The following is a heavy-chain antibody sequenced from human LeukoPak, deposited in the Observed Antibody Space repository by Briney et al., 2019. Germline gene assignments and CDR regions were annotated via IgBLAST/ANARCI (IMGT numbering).Heavy chain of an antibody. Sequence: GGSLRLSCAASGFTFSSYWMSWVRQAPGKGLEWVANIKQGGSEKYYVDSVKGRFTISRDNAKNSLYPQMNSLRAEDTAVYYCARMRDYGDYELDYWGQGTLVTVSS. V-gene: IGHV3-7*01. CDR3: ARMRDYGDYELDY. J-gene: IGHJ4*02. CDR1: GFTFSSYW. CDR2: IKQGGSEK. D-gene: IGHD4-17*01.